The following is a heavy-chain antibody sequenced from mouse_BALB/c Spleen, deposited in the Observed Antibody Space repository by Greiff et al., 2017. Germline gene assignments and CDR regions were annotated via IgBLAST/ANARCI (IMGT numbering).Heavy chain of an antibody. CDR1: GFTFSSYT. D-gene: IGHD2-14*01. Sequence: EVKVVESGGGLVKPGGSLKLSCAASGFTFSSYTMSWVRQTPEKRLEWVATISSGGSYTYYPDSVKGRFTISRDNAKNTLYLQMSSLKSEDTAMYYCTRDGYDDGGYYAMDYWGQGTSVTVS. V-gene: IGHV5-6-4*01. J-gene: IGHJ4*01. CDR3: TRDGYDDGGYYAMDY. CDR2: ISSGGSYT.